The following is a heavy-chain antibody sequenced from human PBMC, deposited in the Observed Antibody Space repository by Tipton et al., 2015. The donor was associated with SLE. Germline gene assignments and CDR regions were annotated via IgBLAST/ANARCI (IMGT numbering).Heavy chain of an antibody. J-gene: IGHJ4*02. CDR1: GGSISSHY. CDR2: IYFDGNSNGRG. Sequence: TLSLTCTVSGGSISSHYWSWIRQPPGKALEWIGYIYFDGNSNGRGNSNPSLKSRVTMSVDPSKMQFSLNLNSVTAADTALYFCARGVAERLGLDFWGQGSLVTVSS. D-gene: IGHD6-19*01. CDR3: ARGVAERLGLDF. V-gene: IGHV4-59*11.